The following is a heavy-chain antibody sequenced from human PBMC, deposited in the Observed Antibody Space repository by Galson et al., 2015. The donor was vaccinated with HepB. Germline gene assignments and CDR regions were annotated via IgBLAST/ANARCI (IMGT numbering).Heavy chain of an antibody. CDR2: ITSSGGNS. D-gene: IGHD2-15*01. CDR1: GFSFTRYA. J-gene: IGHJ4*02. Sequence: SLRLSCAASGFSFTRYAMTWVRQAPGKGLEWVSSITSSGGNSYYTDSVKGRFTVSRDNSKNTPLLQLNSLRAEDTALYFCAKDGIMVANNPYHFHNWGQGTLVTVSS. V-gene: IGHV3-23*01. CDR3: AKDGIMVANNPYHFHN.